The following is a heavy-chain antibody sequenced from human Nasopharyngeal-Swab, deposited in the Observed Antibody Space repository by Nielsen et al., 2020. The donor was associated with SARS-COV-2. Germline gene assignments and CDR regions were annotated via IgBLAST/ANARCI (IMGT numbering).Heavy chain of an antibody. J-gene: IGHJ3*02. CDR2: FDPEDGET. Sequence: ASVKVSCKVSGYILPELSMHWVRQAPGKGLEWMGGFDPEDGETIYAQKFQGRVTMTEDTSTDTAYMVLSNLRSEDTAVYYCATDRMSLGAILSCAFYIWGQGTMVTVSS. CDR1: GYILPELS. CDR3: ATDRMSLGAILSCAFYI. D-gene: IGHD1-26*01. V-gene: IGHV1-24*01.